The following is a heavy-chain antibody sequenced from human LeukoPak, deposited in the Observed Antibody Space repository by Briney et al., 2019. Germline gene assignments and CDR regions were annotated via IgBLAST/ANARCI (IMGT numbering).Heavy chain of an antibody. CDR2: IWYDGSNK. CDR3: ARGRDGQYSGYGCLDV. Sequence: GRSRRLSCAASGFTFSSYGMHWVRQAPGKGLEWVAVIWYDGSNKYYADSVKGRFTISRDNSKNTLYLQMNSLRVEDTAVYYCARGRDGQYSGYGCLDVWGQGTTVTVSS. V-gene: IGHV3-33*01. J-gene: IGHJ6*02. CDR1: GFTFSSYG. D-gene: IGHD5-12*01.